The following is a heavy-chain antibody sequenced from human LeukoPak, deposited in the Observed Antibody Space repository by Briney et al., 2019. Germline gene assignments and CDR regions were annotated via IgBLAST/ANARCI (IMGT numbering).Heavy chain of an antibody. CDR1: GFSLETYG. J-gene: IGHJ6*03. Sequence: PGGSLRLSCVASGFSLETYGMHWVRQAPGKGLEWVANIKQDGSEKYYVDSVKGRFTISRDNAKNSLYLQMNSLRAEDTAVYYCAREGHQGPNYYYYMDVWGKGTTVTVSS. D-gene: IGHD2-2*01. CDR3: AREGHQGPNYYYYMDV. CDR2: IKQDGSEK. V-gene: IGHV3-7*01.